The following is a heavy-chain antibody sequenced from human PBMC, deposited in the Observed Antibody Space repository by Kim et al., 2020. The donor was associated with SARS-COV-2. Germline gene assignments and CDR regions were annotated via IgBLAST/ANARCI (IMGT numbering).Heavy chain of an antibody. Sequence: SETLSLTCAVYGGSFSGYYWSWIRQPPGKGLEWIGEINHSGSTNYNPSLKSRVTISVDTSKNQFSLKLSSVTAADTAVYYCARGGARNYYGSGSYYKGAWFDPWGQGTLVTVSS. CDR3: ARGGARNYYGSGSYYKGAWFDP. CDR2: INHSGST. CDR1: GGSFSGYY. V-gene: IGHV4-34*01. J-gene: IGHJ5*02. D-gene: IGHD3-10*01.